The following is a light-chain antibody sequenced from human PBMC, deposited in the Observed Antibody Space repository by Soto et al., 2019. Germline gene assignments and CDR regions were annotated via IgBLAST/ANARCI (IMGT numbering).Light chain of an antibody. CDR1: QSVDIY. V-gene: IGKV3-11*01. J-gene: IGKJ4*01. Sequence: EVVVTQSPVTLALSPGERATLSCRTSQSVDIYVAWYQQKPGQAPRLLIYDASNRAPGIPARFSGSGSGTDFTLTIRSLEPVDFAVYYCQQRKYWPPLTFGGGTKVEIK. CDR2: DAS. CDR3: QQRKYWPPLT.